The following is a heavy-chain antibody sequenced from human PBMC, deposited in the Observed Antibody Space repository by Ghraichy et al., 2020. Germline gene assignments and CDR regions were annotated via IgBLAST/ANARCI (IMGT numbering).Heavy chain of an antibody. D-gene: IGHD6-19*01. CDR2: ISGISTYI. Sequence: LSLTCAASGFSLSFYNMNWVRQAPGKGLEWVSSISGISTYIYYADSVKGRFTISRDNAKNSLYLQMNSLRADDTAVYYCAKGGWYPDYWGQGTLVTVSS. V-gene: IGHV3-21*01. J-gene: IGHJ4*02. CDR3: AKGGWYPDY. CDR1: GFSLSFYN.